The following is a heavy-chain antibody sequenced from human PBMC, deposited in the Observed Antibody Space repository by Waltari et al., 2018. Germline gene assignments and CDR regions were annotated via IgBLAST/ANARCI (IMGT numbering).Heavy chain of an antibody. CDR3: ASKTFDY. J-gene: IGHJ4*02. CDR1: GFTFNTYW. Sequence: EVQLVESGGALVQPGGSLRLSCAASGFTFNTYWMHWVRQAPGKGLVWVSLTNSDGSSTTYADSVKGRFTISRDNAKNTVYLQMNSLRAEDTAVYYCASKTFDYWGQGTLVTVSS. CDR2: TNSDGSST. V-gene: IGHV3-74*01.